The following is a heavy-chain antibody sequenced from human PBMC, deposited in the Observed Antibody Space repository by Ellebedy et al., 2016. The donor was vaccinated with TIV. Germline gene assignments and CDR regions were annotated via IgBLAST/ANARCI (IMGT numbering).Heavy chain of an antibody. CDR2: IYHTGST. J-gene: IGHJ3*01. V-gene: IGHV4-59*01. Sequence: MPSETLSLTCTVSGDSISSFYWSWIRQPPGKGLEWIGYIYHTGSTNYNPSLKSRVTISLDTSKNQFSLNLSSVTAADTAVYYCARDGGFGWAFDVWGQGTMVTVSS. D-gene: IGHD3-10*01. CDR1: GDSISSFY. CDR3: ARDGGFGWAFDV.